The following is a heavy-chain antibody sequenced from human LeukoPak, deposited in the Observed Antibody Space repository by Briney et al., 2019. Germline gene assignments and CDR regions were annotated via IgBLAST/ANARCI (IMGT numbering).Heavy chain of an antibody. J-gene: IGHJ4*02. V-gene: IGHV3-23*01. D-gene: IGHD3-22*01. Sequence: GGSLGLSCAASGFTFSSYAMSWVRQAPGKGLEWVSAISGSGGSTYYADSVKGRFTISRDNSKNTLYLQMNSLRAEDTAVYYCAKDLRIVVVKFDYWGQGTLVTVSS. CDR1: GFTFSSYA. CDR3: AKDLRIVVVKFDY. CDR2: ISGSGGST.